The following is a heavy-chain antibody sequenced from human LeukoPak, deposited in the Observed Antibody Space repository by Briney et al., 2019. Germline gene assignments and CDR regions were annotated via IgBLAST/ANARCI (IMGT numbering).Heavy chain of an antibody. D-gene: IGHD5-12*01. Sequence: GASVKVSCKASGGTFSSYAISWVRQAPGQGLEWMGGIIPIFGTANYAQKFQGRVTITADESTSTAYMELSSLRSEDTAVYYCARGIVATRRSFFYCMDVWGKGTTVTVSS. CDR2: IIPIFGTA. V-gene: IGHV1-69*13. J-gene: IGHJ6*03. CDR3: ARGIVATRRSFFYCMDV. CDR1: GGTFSSYA.